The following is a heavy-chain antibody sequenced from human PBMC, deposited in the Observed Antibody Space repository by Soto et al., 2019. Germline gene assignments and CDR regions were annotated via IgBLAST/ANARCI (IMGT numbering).Heavy chain of an antibody. J-gene: IGHJ4*02. D-gene: IGHD2-8*02. CDR1: GGSISSSSYY. CDR2: IYYSGST. Sequence: ETLSLTCTVSGGSISSSSYYWGWIRQPPGKGLEWIGRIYYSGSTYYNPSLKSRVTISVDTSKNQFSLKLSSVTAADTAVYYCARDKITGLFDYWGQGTLVTVSS. CDR3: ARDKITGLFDY. V-gene: IGHV4-39*02.